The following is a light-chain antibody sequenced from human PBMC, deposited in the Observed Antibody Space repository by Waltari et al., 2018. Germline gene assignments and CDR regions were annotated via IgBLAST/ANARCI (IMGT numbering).Light chain of an antibody. CDR1: SSDAGGHHF. CDR3: TSYEGSNILV. J-gene: IGLJ2*01. Sequence: QSALTQPPSASGSPGQPVTIPCTGTSSDAGGHHFLSWYQQHPGKVPKLMIHEVSKRPSGVPDRFSGSKSGDTASLTVSGLQAEDEADYYCTSYEGSNILVFGGGTKLTVL. CDR2: EVS. V-gene: IGLV2-8*01.